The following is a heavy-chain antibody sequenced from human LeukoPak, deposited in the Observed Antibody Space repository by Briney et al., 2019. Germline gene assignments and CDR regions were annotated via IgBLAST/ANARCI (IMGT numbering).Heavy chain of an antibody. V-gene: IGHV3-30*18. J-gene: IGHJ4*02. CDR1: GITFSSYG. CDR3: AKDLSGSHTY. Sequence: GGSLRLSCAASGITFSSYGMHWVRQAPGKGLEWVAVISYDGSNKYYADSVKGRFTISRDNSKNTLYLQMNSLRAEDTAVYYCAKDLSGSHTYWGQGTLVTVSS. D-gene: IGHD1-26*01. CDR2: ISYDGSNK.